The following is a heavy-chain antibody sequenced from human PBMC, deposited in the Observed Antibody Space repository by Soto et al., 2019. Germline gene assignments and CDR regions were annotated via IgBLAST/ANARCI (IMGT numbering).Heavy chain of an antibody. CDR3: ARGRYLDSSDYWVANLPFDH. CDR2: ISRSGRGSA. Sequence: RLSCAASGFTFNSYVMTWVRQAPGEGLEWVSSISRSGRGSAYYADSVKGRFTISRDNSENTLFLQMNNLRDEDTALYYCARGRYLDSSDYWVANLPFDHWGLGTLVTVSS. J-gene: IGHJ4*02. CDR1: GFTFNSYV. D-gene: IGHD3-22*01. V-gene: IGHV3-23*01.